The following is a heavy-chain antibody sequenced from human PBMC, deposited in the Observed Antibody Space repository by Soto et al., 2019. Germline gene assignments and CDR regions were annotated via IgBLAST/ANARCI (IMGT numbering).Heavy chain of an antibody. CDR3: ARGAFGAYYFDF. CDR1: GFTFTSYW. D-gene: IGHD3-3*01. J-gene: IGHJ4*02. Sequence: EVQLVESGGGLVKPGGSLRLSCAASGFTFTSYWIHWVRQAPGKGLVWVSRIKGDEITTNYADSVKGRFTITRDNAKNTVKLQMNSLRAKDTAVYYCARGAFGAYYFDFWGQGTLVTVSS. CDR2: IKGDEITT. V-gene: IGHV3-74*01.